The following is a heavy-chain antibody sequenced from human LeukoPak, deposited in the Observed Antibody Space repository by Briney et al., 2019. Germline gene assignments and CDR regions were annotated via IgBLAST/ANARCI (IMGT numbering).Heavy chain of an antibody. V-gene: IGHV1-2*02. CDR3: ARWGSAVADY. Sequence: ASVNVSCKTSGYTFTGYYIHWVRPAPGQGLEWMGWINPNSGDTNNAQKFQGRVTITRDMSVTTACMELSRLTSGDTAVYYCARWGSAVADYWGQGTLVTVSS. CDR1: GYTFTGYY. D-gene: IGHD6-19*01. CDR2: INPNSGDT. J-gene: IGHJ4*02.